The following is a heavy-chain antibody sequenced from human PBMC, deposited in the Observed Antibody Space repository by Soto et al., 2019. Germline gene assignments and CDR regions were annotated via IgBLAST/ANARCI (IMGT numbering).Heavy chain of an antibody. J-gene: IGHJ4*02. Sequence: PSETLSLTSPVSGGTISSYYWSWIRQPPGKGLEWIGYIYYSGSTNYNPSLKSRVTISVDTSKNQFSLKLSSVTAADTAVYYCGRRYGDYFDYWGQGTLVTVSS. D-gene: IGHD4-17*01. CDR1: GGTISSYY. CDR2: IYYSGST. CDR3: GRRYGDYFDY. V-gene: IGHV4-59*08.